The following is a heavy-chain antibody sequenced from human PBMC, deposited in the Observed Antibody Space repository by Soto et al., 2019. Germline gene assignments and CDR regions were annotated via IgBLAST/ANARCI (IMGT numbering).Heavy chain of an antibody. CDR2: ISCDGSNK. Sequence: PGGSLRLSCAASGFTFSSYAMHWVRQAPGKGLERVAVISCDGSNKYYADSVKGRFTISRDNSKNTLYLQMDSLRAEDTAVYYCARDPLARITMIVVVITYFDYWGQGTLVTVSS. J-gene: IGHJ4*02. V-gene: IGHV3-30-3*01. CDR1: GFTFSSYA. CDR3: ARDPLARITMIVVVITYFDY. D-gene: IGHD3-22*01.